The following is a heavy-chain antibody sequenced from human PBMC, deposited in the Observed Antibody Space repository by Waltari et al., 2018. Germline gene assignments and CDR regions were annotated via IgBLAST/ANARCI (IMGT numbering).Heavy chain of an antibody. D-gene: IGHD2-15*01. V-gene: IGHV3-23*03. CDR2: ISSGGSRT. CDR3: AKCTGGSCYGIDY. J-gene: IGHJ4*02. CDR1: GVWYSSYA. Sequence: EVQLLESGGGLVQPGGSLRLSCAVSGVWYSSYAMTWVRQAPGKGLEWVSFISSGGSRTSYGDSVKGRFTISRDISKNTLYLQMDSLRAEDTAVYFCAKCTGGSCYGIDYWGQGILVTVSS.